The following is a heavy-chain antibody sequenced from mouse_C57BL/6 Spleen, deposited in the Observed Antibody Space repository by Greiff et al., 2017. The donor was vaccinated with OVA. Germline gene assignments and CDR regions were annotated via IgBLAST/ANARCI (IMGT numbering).Heavy chain of an antibody. J-gene: IGHJ2*01. Sequence: VQLQQPGAELVKPGASVKLSCKASGYTFTSYWMQWVKQRPGQGLEWIGEIDPSVTYTKYNQTSEGKATWTVDTSSSTAYMQLSSLTSEDSAVYNCARPPLTGPYFDYWGQGTTLTVSS. D-gene: IGHD4-1*01. CDR3: ARPPLTGPYFDY. V-gene: IGHV1-50*01. CDR1: GYTFTSYW. CDR2: IDPSVTYT.